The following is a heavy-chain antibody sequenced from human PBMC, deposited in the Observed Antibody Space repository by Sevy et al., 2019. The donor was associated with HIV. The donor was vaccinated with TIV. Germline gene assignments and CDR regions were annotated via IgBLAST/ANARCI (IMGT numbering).Heavy chain of an antibody. CDR1: GFNFSSYG. CDR2: ISYDGSSK. CDR3: AKESGSYYDFWSGHDAFDI. Sequence: GGSLRLSCAASGFNFSSYGMHWVRQAPGKGLEWVADISYDGSSKYYAESVKGRFTISRDNSKNTLYLQISSLRAEDTAVYYCAKESGSYYDFWSGHDAFDIWGQGTMVTVSS. V-gene: IGHV3-30*18. J-gene: IGHJ3*02. D-gene: IGHD3-3*01.